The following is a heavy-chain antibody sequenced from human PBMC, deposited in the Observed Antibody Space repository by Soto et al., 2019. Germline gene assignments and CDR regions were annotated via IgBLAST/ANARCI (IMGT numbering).Heavy chain of an antibody. J-gene: IGHJ5*02. D-gene: IGHD2-2*03. V-gene: IGHV1-18*01. CDR2: ISAYNGNT. CDR3: ARVGVVIVVVPAARGWFDP. Sequence: QVQLVQSGAEVKKPGASVKVSCKASGYTFTSYGISWVRQAPGQGLEWMGWISAYNGNTNYAQKLQGRATMTTDTSTSTAYMELRSLRSDDTAVYYCARVGVVIVVVPAARGWFDPWGQGTLVTVSS. CDR1: GYTFTSYG.